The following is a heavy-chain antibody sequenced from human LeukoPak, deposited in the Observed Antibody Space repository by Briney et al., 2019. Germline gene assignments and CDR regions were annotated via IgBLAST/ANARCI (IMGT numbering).Heavy chain of an antibody. J-gene: IGHJ4*02. V-gene: IGHV3-48*03. Sequence: VRKATGKGREGISYISGSSSGSTSIIHYADSVKGRFTISRDNAKNSLHLQMNSLRVEDTAVYYCVRGRGPIEASFDYWGQGTLVTVSS. CDR3: VRGRGPIEASFDY. CDR2: ISGSSSGSTSII. D-gene: IGHD3-10*01.